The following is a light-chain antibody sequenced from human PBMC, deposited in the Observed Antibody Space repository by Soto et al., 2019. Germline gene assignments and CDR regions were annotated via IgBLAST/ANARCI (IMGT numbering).Light chain of an antibody. CDR1: ESVGSN. CDR3: QQYNNWPRT. J-gene: IGKJ4*01. V-gene: IGKV3-15*01. Sequence: EIVMTQSPATLSVSPGERATVSCRASESVGSNLPWYQQKPGQAPGLLIYGVSTRATGIPARFSGSGSGTDFTLTISSLQSEDSAVYYCQQYNNWPRTFGGGTKVDIK. CDR2: GVS.